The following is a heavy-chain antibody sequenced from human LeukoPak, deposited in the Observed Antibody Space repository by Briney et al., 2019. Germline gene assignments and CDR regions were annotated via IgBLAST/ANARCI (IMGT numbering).Heavy chain of an antibody. D-gene: IGHD1-1*01. J-gene: IGHJ4*02. Sequence: ASVRVSCETSGYTFTDYYIHWVRQTPGQGLEWMGWINAKSGGTNYAQKFQGRVTMTRDTSISTAYMDLSSLRSDDTAVYYCAGANWAAGVAFDYWGQGTLVTVSS. V-gene: IGHV1-2*02. CDR2: INAKSGGT. CDR3: AGANWAAGVAFDY. CDR1: GYTFTDYY.